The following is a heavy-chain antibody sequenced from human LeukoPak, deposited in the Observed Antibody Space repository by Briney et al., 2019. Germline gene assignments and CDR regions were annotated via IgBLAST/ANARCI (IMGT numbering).Heavy chain of an antibody. CDR2: ISSSSSSI. Sequence: GGSLRLSCAASGFTFNRYSVHWVRQAPGKGLEWVSFISSSSSSIDYADSVKGRFTVSRDNAKNSLYLQMNSLRGEDTAFYYCAREGTGSFFDLWGRGTLVTVSS. CDR3: AREGTGSFFDL. J-gene: IGHJ4*02. D-gene: IGHD1-26*01. CDR1: GFTFNRYS. V-gene: IGHV3-21*01.